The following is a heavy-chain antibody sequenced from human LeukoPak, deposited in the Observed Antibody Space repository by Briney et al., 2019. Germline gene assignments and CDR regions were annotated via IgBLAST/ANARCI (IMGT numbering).Heavy chain of an antibody. J-gene: IGHJ5*02. CDR3: ARGGIQLWLANPSTKDNWFDP. CDR2: IIPIFGTA. Sequence: SVKVSCKASGGTFSSYAISWGRQAAGHGLEWMGRIIPIFGTAKYAQKFQGRVTITTDESTSTAYMELSSLRSEDTAVYYCARGGIQLWLANPSTKDNWFDPWGQGTLVTVSS. D-gene: IGHD5-18*01. CDR1: GGTFSSYA. V-gene: IGHV1-69*05.